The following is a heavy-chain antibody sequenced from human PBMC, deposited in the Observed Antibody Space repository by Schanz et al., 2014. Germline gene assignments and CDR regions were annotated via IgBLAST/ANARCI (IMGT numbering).Heavy chain of an antibody. D-gene: IGHD5-18*01. J-gene: IGHJ4*02. CDR2: IRYDGTSK. CDR3: ARGGADSAMAHEY. V-gene: IGHV3-30*02. Sequence: VQLVESGGGLVQPGGSLRLSCAASGFTFSNYPMHWVRQAPGKGLEWVAFIRYDGTSKYYADFVKGRFTISRDDSQNTVYLQMNSLRMEDTAVYYCARGGADSAMAHEYWGRGTLVTVSS. CDR1: GFTFSNYP.